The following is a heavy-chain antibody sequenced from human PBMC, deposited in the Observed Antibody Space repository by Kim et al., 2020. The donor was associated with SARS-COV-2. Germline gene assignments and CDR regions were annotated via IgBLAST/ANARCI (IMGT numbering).Heavy chain of an antibody. CDR3: ARGGAVAGLFDY. Sequence: NYNTTRKSRVTISVDTSKNQVSLKLSSVTAADTAVYYCARGGAVAGLFDYWGQGTLVTVSS. V-gene: IGHV4-59*09. D-gene: IGHD6-19*01. J-gene: IGHJ4*02.